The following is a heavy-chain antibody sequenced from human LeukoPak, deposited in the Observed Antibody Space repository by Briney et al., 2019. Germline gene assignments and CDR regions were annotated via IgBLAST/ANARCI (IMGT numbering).Heavy chain of an antibody. CDR2: LSYDGSNE. Sequence: GGSLRLSCAASGFPFSSYGMHWVRQAPGKGLEWGAVLSYDGSNEYYADSVKGGFTISRDNSKNTLYLQMNSLRVEDTAVYYCAGSWFYRDYFEYWGQGTLVTVSS. CDR3: AGSWFYRDYFEY. CDR1: GFPFSSYG. D-gene: IGHD3-10*01. V-gene: IGHV3-30*03. J-gene: IGHJ4*02.